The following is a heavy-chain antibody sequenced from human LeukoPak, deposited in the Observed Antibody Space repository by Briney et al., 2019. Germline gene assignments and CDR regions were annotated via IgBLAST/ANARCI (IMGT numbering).Heavy chain of an antibody. CDR2: IYTSGST. Sequence: SETLSLTCTVSGGSISSYYWSWIRQPAGKGLEWIGRIYTSGSTNYNPSLKSRVTISVDTSKNQFSLKLSSVTAADTAVYYCASQAILGETANSFDYWGQGALVTVSS. CDR1: GGSISSYY. CDR3: ASQAILGETANSFDY. D-gene: IGHD3-10*01. J-gene: IGHJ4*02. V-gene: IGHV4-4*07.